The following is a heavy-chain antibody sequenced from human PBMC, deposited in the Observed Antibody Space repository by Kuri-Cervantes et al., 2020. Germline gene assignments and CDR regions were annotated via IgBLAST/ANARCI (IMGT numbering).Heavy chain of an antibody. D-gene: IGHD3-10*01. CDR1: GFIFSSYS. CDR3: AISSVEYYYGSGAFDI. Sequence: GGSLRLSCAASGFIFSSYSMNWVRQAPGKGLEWVSSISSSSSYIYYADSVKGRFTISRDNAKNSLYLQMNSLRAEDTAVYYCAISSVEYYYGSGAFDIWGQGTMVTVSS. V-gene: IGHV3-21*04. CDR2: ISSSSSYI. J-gene: IGHJ3*02.